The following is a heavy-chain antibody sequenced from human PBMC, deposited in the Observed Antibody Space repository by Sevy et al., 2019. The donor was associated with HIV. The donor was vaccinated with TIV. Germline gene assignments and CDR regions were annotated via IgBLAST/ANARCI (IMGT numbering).Heavy chain of an antibody. Sequence: GGSLRLSCAASGFTFSNAWMSWVRQAPGKGLEWVGCIKSKTDGGTTDYAAPVKGRFTISRDDSKNTLYLQMNSLKTADTAVYYCTTVITMIVTPLVWGQGTLVTVSS. CDR3: TTVITMIVTPLV. V-gene: IGHV3-15*01. CDR2: IKSKTDGGTT. CDR1: GFTFSNAW. D-gene: IGHD3-22*01. J-gene: IGHJ4*02.